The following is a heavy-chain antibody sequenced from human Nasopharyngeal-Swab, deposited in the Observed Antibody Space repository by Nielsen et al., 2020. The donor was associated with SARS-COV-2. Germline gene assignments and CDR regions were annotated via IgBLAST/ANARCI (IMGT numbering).Heavy chain of an antibody. J-gene: IGHJ4*02. CDR1: GYTFTGYG. CDR2: ISAYSGNT. CDR3: ARDIEEWLVVPSLSFDY. Sequence: ASVKVSCKASGYTFTGYGISWVRQAPGQGLEWMGWISAYSGNTNYAQNLQGRVTMTTDTSTNTAYMELRSLRYDDTAVYYCARDIEEWLVVPSLSFDYWGQGTLVTVSS. D-gene: IGHD3-3*01. V-gene: IGHV1-18*01.